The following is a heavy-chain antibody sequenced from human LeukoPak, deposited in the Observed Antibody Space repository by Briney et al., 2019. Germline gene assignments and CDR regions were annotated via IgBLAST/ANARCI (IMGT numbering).Heavy chain of an antibody. J-gene: IGHJ4*02. CDR1: GFTFDDYA. Sequence: GGSLRLSCAASGFTFDDYAMHWVRQAPGKGLEWVSGISWNSGSIGYADSVKGRFTISRDNAKNSLYLQMNSLGAEDTAVYYCYYFGSGSYSVADYWGQGTLVTVSS. CDR3: YYFGSGSYSVADY. V-gene: IGHV3-9*01. CDR2: ISWNSGSI. D-gene: IGHD3-10*01.